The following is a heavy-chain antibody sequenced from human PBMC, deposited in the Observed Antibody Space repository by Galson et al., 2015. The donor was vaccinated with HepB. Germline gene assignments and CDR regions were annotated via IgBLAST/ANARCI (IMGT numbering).Heavy chain of an antibody. V-gene: IGHV3-33*08. CDR1: GFTFSSYG. Sequence: SLRLSCAASGFTFSSYGMHWVRQAPGKGLEWVAVIWYDGSNKYYADSVKGRFTISRDNSKNTLYLQMNSLRAEDTAVYYCARAQMITFGGAQWGGYFDYWGQGTLVTVSS. J-gene: IGHJ4*02. CDR2: IWYDGSNK. CDR3: ARAQMITFGGAQWGGYFDY. D-gene: IGHD3-16*01.